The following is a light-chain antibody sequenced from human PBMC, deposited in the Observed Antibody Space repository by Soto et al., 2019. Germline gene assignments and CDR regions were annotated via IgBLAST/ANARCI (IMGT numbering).Light chain of an antibody. Sequence: DIQMTQSPSSLSASLGDRINITCRASQPIGAYLNWYQQKPRKAPKLLIYAVSKLQSGAPSRFSGSGSGTDFVLTIGSLQPEDFETYFCQQSFPTPLTFGGGTKVDIK. CDR1: QPIGAY. V-gene: IGKV1-39*01. CDR2: AVS. CDR3: QQSFPTPLT. J-gene: IGKJ4*01.